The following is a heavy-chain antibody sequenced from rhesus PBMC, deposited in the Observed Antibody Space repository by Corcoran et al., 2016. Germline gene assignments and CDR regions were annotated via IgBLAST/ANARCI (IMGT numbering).Heavy chain of an antibody. J-gene: IGHJ4*01. CDR2: IYGSSGST. CDR1: GYSISSNY. V-gene: IGHV4-147*01. D-gene: IGHD6-25*01. CDR3: ARGDSGTWIPFDY. Sequence: QVQLQESGPGLVKPSETLSLTCAVSGYSISSNYWSWIRQPPGKGLEWIGYIYGSSGSTYYNPSLKSRVTSSTDTSKNQFSLKLSSVTAADTAVYYCARGDSGTWIPFDYWGQGVLVTVSS.